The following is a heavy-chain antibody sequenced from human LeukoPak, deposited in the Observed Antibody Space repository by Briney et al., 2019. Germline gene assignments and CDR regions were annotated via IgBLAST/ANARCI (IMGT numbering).Heavy chain of an antibody. CDR3: ARDRRDLDYYCYMDV. J-gene: IGHJ6*03. V-gene: IGHV3-20*04. Sequence: SGGSLRLSCAASGFTFDDYGMSWVRQAPGKGLEWVSGINWNGGSTGYADSVKGRFTISRDNAKNSLYLQMNSLRAEDTALYYCARDRRDLDYYCYMDVWGKGTTVTVSS. D-gene: IGHD5-24*01. CDR1: GFTFDDYG. CDR2: INWNGGST.